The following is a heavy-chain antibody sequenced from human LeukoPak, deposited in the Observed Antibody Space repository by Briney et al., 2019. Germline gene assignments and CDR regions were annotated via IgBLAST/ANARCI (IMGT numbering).Heavy chain of an antibody. Sequence: ASVKVSCKASGYTFSAYTIHWVRQAPGQRFEWMGWIDGDSGDTRYSEKFQGRVTFIRDTSASTVYMELRSLRSDDTAVYYCARDFRYGDYDYYYYYGMDVWGQGTTVTVSS. CDR1: GYTFSAYT. J-gene: IGHJ6*02. CDR2: IDGDSGDT. CDR3: ARDFRYGDYDYYYYYGMDV. V-gene: IGHV1-3*01. D-gene: IGHD4-17*01.